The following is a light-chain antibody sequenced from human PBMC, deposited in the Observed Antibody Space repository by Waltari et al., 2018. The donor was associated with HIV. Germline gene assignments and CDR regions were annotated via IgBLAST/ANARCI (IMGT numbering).Light chain of an antibody. CDR3: CSYAGSSTFLWV. CDR1: SSDVGSYNL. Sequence: QSALTQPASVSGSPGQSITISCTGTSSDVGSYNLVSWYQQHPGKATKLMIYEVSKRPSGVSNRFSGSKSGNTASLTISGLQAEDEADYYCCSYAGSSTFLWVFGGGTKLTVL. CDR2: EVS. J-gene: IGLJ3*02. V-gene: IGLV2-23*02.